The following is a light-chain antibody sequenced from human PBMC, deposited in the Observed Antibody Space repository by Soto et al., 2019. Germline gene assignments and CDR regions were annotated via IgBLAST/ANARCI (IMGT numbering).Light chain of an antibody. V-gene: IGLV2-14*01. CDR2: GVS. CDR1: SNDIGYYNY. CDR3: SAYTVSRKIV. Sequence: QSALTQPASVSGSPGQSITISCTGTSNDIGYYNYVSWYQQHPDKAPKLIIYGVSNRPSGVSIRFSGSKSGNTASLTISGLQAEDEAEYYCSAYTVSRKIVFGGGTKVTVL. J-gene: IGLJ3*02.